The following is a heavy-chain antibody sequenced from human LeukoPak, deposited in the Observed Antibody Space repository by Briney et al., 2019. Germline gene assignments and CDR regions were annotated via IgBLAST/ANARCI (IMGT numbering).Heavy chain of an antibody. CDR1: GGSISSGNYY. CDR2: IDTSGST. CDR3: ARAVDSSSWYAGYYFDY. D-gene: IGHD6-13*01. V-gene: IGHV4-61*02. Sequence: SQTLSLTCTVSGGSISSGNYYWSWIRQPAGKGLEWIGRIDTSGSTNYNPSLKSRVTISVDTSNNQFSLQLRSVTPEDTAVYYCARAVDSSSWYAGYYFDYWGQGTLVTVSS. J-gene: IGHJ4*02.